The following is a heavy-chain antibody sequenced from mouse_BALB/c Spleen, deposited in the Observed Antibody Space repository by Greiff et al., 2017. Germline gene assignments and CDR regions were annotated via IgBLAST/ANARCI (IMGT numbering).Heavy chain of an antibody. CDR1: GYTFTSYV. D-gene: IGHD1-1*01. V-gene: IGHV1-14*01. Sequence: EVQLQESGPELVKPGASVKMSCKASGYTFTSYVMHWVKQKPGQGLEWIGYINPYNDGTKYNEKFKGKATLTSDKSSSTAYMELSSLTSEDSAVYYCARSYGSSYLAYWGQGTLVTVSA. CDR2: INPYNDGT. CDR3: ARSYGSSYLAY. J-gene: IGHJ3*01.